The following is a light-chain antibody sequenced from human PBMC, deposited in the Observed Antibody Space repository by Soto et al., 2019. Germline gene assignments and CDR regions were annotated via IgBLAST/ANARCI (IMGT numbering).Light chain of an antibody. J-gene: IGLJ2*01. CDR1: SSDVGAYHY. Sequence: QSALTQPASVSGSPGQSITISCTGTSSDVGAYHYVSWYQRHPGKAPKLMIYEVRYRPSGVSNRFSGSKSGNTASLTISGLQPEDEADYYCNSYTTSSTLVFGAGTKVTVL. V-gene: IGLV2-14*01. CDR3: NSYTTSSTLV. CDR2: EVR.